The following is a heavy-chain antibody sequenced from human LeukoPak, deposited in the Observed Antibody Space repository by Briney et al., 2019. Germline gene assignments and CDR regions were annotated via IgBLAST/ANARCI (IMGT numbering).Heavy chain of an antibody. J-gene: IGHJ4*02. CDR2: IKQDGSEK. CDR3: ARDQSQDYYDSSGYYGY. V-gene: IGHV3-7*01. CDR1: GFTVSSYW. D-gene: IGHD3-22*01. Sequence: GGSLRLSCAASGFTVSSYWTSWVRQAPGKGLEWVANIKQDGSEKYYVDSVKGRFTISRDNAKNSLYLQMNSLRAEDTAVYYCARDQSQDYYDSSGYYGYRGQGTLVTVSS.